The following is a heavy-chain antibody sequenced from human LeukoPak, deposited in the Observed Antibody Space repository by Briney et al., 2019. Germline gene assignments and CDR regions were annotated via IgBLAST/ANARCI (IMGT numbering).Heavy chain of an antibody. D-gene: IGHD3-22*01. V-gene: IGHV4-59*01. CDR3: ARGASYDSSGYYFAAFDI. Sequence: SETLSLTCTVSGGSISSYYWSWIRQPPGKGLEWIAYIYYSGSTNYNPSLKSRVTISVDTSKNQFSLKLSSVTAADTAVYYCARGASYDSSGYYFAAFDIWGQGTMVTVSS. CDR2: IYYSGST. J-gene: IGHJ3*02. CDR1: GGSISSYY.